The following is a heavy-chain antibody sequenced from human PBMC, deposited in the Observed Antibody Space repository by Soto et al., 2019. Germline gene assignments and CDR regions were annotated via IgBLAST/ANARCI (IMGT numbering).Heavy chain of an antibody. CDR2: ISAYNGNT. CDR3: ARAWADFWSGYYGMDV. J-gene: IGHJ6*02. V-gene: IGHV1-18*01. D-gene: IGHD3-3*01. CDR1: GYTFTSYG. Sequence: QVQLVQSGAEVKKPGASVKVSCKASGYTFTSYGISWVRQAPGQGLEWMGWISAYNGNTNYAQKLQGRVTMTTDTXTXXAYMELRSLRSDDTAVYYCARAWADFWSGYYGMDVWGQGTTVTVSS.